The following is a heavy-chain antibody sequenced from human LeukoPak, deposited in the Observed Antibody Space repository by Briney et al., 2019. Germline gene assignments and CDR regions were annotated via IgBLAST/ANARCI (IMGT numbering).Heavy chain of an antibody. Sequence: ASVKVSCKASGYTFTSYGISWVRQAPGQGLEWMGWISAYNGNTNYAQKLQGRVTMTTDTSTSTAYMELRSLRSDDTAVYYCASGGCSSTSCYTNWFDPWGQGTLVTVSS. CDR1: GYTFTSYG. V-gene: IGHV1-18*01. D-gene: IGHD2-2*02. J-gene: IGHJ5*02. CDR3: ASGGCSSTSCYTNWFDP. CDR2: ISAYNGNT.